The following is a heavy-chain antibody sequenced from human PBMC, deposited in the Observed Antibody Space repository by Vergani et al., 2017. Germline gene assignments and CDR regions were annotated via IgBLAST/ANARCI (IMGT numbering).Heavy chain of an antibody. J-gene: IGHJ1*01. V-gene: IGHV4-39*01. Sequence: QLHLQESGPGLVKPSETLSLTCTVSGGSITSSSYYWGWIRQPPGKGLEWIGNIYHSGGAYYNPSLKGRLTISVDTSKNQFSLAVTSVTAADTAIYCCARTESFILRYFHWALWGQGTLVTVSS. D-gene: IGHD3-9*01. CDR1: GGSITSSSYY. CDR2: IYHSGGA. CDR3: ARTESFILRYFHWAL.